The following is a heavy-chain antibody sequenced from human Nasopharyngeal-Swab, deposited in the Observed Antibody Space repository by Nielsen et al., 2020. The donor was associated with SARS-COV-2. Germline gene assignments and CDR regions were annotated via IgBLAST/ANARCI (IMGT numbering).Heavy chain of an antibody. V-gene: IGHV3-23*03. CDR1: GFTFSSYA. J-gene: IGHJ6*02. Sequence: GESLKISCAASGFTFSSYAMSWVRQAPGKGLEWVSVIYSGGSSTYYADSVKGRFTISRDNSKNTLYLKMNSLRAEDTAVYYCAKGDYGMDVWGQGTTVTVSS. CDR2: IYSGGSST. CDR3: AKGDYGMDV.